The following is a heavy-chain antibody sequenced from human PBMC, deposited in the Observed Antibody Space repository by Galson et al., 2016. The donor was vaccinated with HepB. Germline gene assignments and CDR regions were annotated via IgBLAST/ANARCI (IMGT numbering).Heavy chain of an antibody. J-gene: IGHJ4*02. D-gene: IGHD5-12*01. CDR3: ARARGYSGYDLGY. CDR2: ISYDGSNK. Sequence: SLRLSCAASGFTFSNHGFHWVRQAPGKGLEWVTVISYDGSNKYYADSVKGRFTISRDNSKNTLYLQMNSLRAGDTAVYYCARARGYSGYDLGYWGQGTLVTVSS. V-gene: IGHV3-30*03. CDR1: GFTFSNHG.